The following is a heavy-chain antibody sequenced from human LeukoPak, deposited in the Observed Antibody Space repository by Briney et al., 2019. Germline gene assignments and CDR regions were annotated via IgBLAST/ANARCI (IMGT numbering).Heavy chain of an antibody. J-gene: IGHJ4*02. Sequence: SETLSLTCTVSGYSISSGYYWGWIRQPPGKGLEWIGNIYPTGSTYYNPSLKSRVTISVDTSKNQFSLKVSSVSAADTAVYYCARAINYYDSYGYARGRTYYFDYWGQGTLVTVSS. V-gene: IGHV4-38-2*02. D-gene: IGHD3-22*01. CDR3: ARAINYYDSYGYARGRTYYFDY. CDR1: GYSISSGYY. CDR2: IYPTGST.